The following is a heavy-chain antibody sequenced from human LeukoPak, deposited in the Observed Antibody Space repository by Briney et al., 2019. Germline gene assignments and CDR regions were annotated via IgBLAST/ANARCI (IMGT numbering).Heavy chain of an antibody. V-gene: IGHV3-23*01. J-gene: IGHJ4*02. Sequence: GGSLRLSCAASGVIFSEYAVSWVRQTPEKRLEWVSGIGAADLGTYYADSVKGRFTMSRDISKSTLHLQMNSLRAEDTAVKEAHRVGRPLFDFWGRGTLVIVSS. CDR1: GVIFSEYA. CDR2: IGAADLGT. CDR3: HRVGRPLFDF.